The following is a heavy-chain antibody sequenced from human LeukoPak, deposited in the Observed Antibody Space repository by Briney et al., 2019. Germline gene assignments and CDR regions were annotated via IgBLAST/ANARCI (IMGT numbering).Heavy chain of an antibody. CDR2: INHSGST. J-gene: IGHJ3*02. V-gene: IGHV4-34*01. CDR3: ARPIGLGVVVTAIPGGDAFDI. Sequence: SETLSLTCTVSGGSISSYYWSSIRQPPGKGLEWIGEINHSGSTNYNPSLKSRVTISVDTSKNQFSLKLSSVTAADTAVYYCARPIGLGVVVTAIPGGDAFDIWGQGTMVTVSS. CDR1: GGSISSYY. D-gene: IGHD2-21*02.